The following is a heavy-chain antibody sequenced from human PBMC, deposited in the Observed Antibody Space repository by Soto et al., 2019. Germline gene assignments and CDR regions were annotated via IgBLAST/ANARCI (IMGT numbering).Heavy chain of an antibody. V-gene: IGHV3-11*01. J-gene: IGHJ6*03. D-gene: IGHD3-3*01. Sequence: QVQLVESGGGLVKPGGSLRLSCAASGFTFSDYYMSWIRQAPGKGLEWVSYISSSGSTIYYADSVKGRFTISRDNAKNSLYLQMNSLRAEDTAVYYCARRGLDYDFWSGFFSGRQLNYYYYYMDVWGKGTTVTVSS. CDR2: ISSSGSTI. CDR3: ARRGLDYDFWSGFFSGRQLNYYYYYMDV. CDR1: GFTFSDYY.